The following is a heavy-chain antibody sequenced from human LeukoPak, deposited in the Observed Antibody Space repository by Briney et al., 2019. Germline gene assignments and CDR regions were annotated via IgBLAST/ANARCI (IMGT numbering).Heavy chain of an antibody. D-gene: IGHD2/OR15-2a*01. CDR2: IDYSGGST. CDR1: GFTLSSYE. V-gene: IGHV3-21*01. J-gene: IGHJ3*02. CDR3: ARASTTADAFDI. Sequence: GGSLRLSCTASGFTLSSYEMSWIRQAPGKGLEWVSSIDYSGGSTYYADSVKGRFTISRDNAKNSLYLQMNSLRAEDTAVYYCARASTTADAFDIWGQGTMVTVSS.